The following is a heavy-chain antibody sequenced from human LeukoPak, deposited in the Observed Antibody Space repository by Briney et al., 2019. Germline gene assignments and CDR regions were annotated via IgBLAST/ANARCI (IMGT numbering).Heavy chain of an antibody. D-gene: IGHD6-19*01. J-gene: IGHJ4*02. V-gene: IGHV3-30*02. CDR3: AKGSVAVAGIVDY. CDR1: GFTFSSYG. CDR2: IWYDGSNK. Sequence: GGSLRLSCAASGFTFSSYGMHWVRQAPGKGLEWVAVIWYDGSNKYYADSVKGRFTISRDNSKNTLYLQMNSLRAEDTAVYYCAKGSVAVAGIVDYWGQGTLVTVSS.